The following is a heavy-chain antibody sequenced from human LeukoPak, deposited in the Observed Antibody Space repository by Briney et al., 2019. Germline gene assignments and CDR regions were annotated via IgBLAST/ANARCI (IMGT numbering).Heavy chain of an antibody. Sequence: GGPLRLSCAASGFTLSTYTMNWVRQAPGKGLEWVSSIDNSGRTMYYADSVKGRFTISRDNAKNSLYLQMNSLRAEDTAVYYCVRGDSRDYWGQGTLVTVSS. V-gene: IGHV3-21*01. D-gene: IGHD3-22*01. CDR1: GFTLSTYT. CDR2: IDNSGRTM. J-gene: IGHJ4*02. CDR3: VRGDSRDY.